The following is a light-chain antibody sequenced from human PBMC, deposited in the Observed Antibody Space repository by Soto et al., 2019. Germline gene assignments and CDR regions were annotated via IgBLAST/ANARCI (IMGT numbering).Light chain of an antibody. J-gene: IGKJ4*01. V-gene: IGKV3-20*01. CDR2: GAS. CDR3: QQYHNSPLT. CDR1: QSVSSSY. Sequence: EIVLTQSPGTLSLSLGERATLSCRASQSVSSSYLAWYQQKPGQAPRLLIYGASIRATGIPDRFSGSGSGTDFPLTISRLEPEDFGVYYCQQYHNSPLTFGGGTKVVIK.